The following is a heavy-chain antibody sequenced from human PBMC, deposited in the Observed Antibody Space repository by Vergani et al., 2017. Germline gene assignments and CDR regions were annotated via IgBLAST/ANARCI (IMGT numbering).Heavy chain of an antibody. Sequence: QVQLQESGPGLVKPSETLSLTCAVSGYSISSGYYWGWIRQPPGKGLEWIGSIYHSGSTYYNPSLKSRVTISVDTSKNQYSLKLRSVTAADTAVYYCARVQYSSSWYAGAWFDPWGQGTLVTVSS. CDR2: IYHSGST. CDR1: GYSISSGYY. V-gene: IGHV4-38-2*01. D-gene: IGHD6-13*01. J-gene: IGHJ5*02. CDR3: ARVQYSSSWYAGAWFDP.